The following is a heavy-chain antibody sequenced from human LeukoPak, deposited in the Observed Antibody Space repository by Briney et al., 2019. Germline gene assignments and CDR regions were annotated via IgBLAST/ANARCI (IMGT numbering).Heavy chain of an antibody. D-gene: IGHD3-10*01. Sequence: SETLSLTCTVSGGSISSYYWSWIRQPPGKGLEWIGYIYYSGTTSYNPSLKSRVTISVDTSKNQFSLKLSSVTAADTAVYYCARYLSSGLDYWGQGTLVTVSS. CDR2: IYYSGTT. J-gene: IGHJ4*02. CDR3: ARYLSSGLDY. V-gene: IGHV4-59*01. CDR1: GGSISSYY.